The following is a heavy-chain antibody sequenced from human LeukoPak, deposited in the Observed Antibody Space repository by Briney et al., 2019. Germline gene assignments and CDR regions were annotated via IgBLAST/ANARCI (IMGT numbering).Heavy chain of an antibody. CDR3: ARVGAYYYGPPRSIYYYYYGTDV. CDR1: GFTFSSYW. V-gene: IGHV3-7*01. Sequence: GGSLRLSCAASGFTFSSYWMSWVRQAPGKGLEWVANIKQDGSEKYYVDSVKGRFTISRDNAKNSLYLQMNSLRAEDTAVYYCARVGAYYYGPPRSIYYYYYGTDVWGQGTTVTVSS. J-gene: IGHJ6*02. D-gene: IGHD3-10*01. CDR2: IKQDGSEK.